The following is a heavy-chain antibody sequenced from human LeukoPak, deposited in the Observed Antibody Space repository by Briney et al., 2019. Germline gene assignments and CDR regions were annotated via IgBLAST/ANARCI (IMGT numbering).Heavy chain of an antibody. Sequence: ASETLSLTCTVSGGSISSGSYYWSWIRQPAGKGLELIGRIYTSGSTNHNPSLKRRVTISVDTSKNKFSLKLSSVTAADTALYYCARDSLLPSAMGYYYMDVWGKGTTVTVSS. V-gene: IGHV4-61*02. D-gene: IGHD2-2*01. CDR2: IYTSGST. CDR3: ARDSLLPSAMGYYYMDV. J-gene: IGHJ6*03. CDR1: GGSISSGSYY.